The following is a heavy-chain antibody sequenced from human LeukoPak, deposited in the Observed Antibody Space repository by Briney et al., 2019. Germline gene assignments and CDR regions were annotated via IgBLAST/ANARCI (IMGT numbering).Heavy chain of an antibody. CDR2: INPSGGST. J-gene: IGHJ4*02. V-gene: IGHV1-46*01. CDR1: GYTFTSYY. Sequence: GASVKVSCKASGYTFTSYYMHWVRQAPGQGLEWMGIINPSGGSTSYAQKFQGRVTMTRDMSTSTVYVELSSLRSEDTAVYYCARGAGVVVVTPRYYFDYWGQGTLVTVSS. D-gene: IGHD3-22*01. CDR3: ARGAGVVVVTPRYYFDY.